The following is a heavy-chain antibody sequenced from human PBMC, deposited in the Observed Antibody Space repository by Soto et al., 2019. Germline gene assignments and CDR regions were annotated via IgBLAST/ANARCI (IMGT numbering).Heavy chain of an antibody. CDR3: ATAYVYDFENSNYYRDAFDI. V-gene: IGHV5-51*01. CDR1: GYSFSFYW. J-gene: IGHJ3*02. Sequence: GESLKISCKASGYSFSFYWIGWVRQMPGKGLEWMAIMYPDDSDIRYSPSFEAHVTISADKSTSTAFLQWSSLKASETAMYYCATAYVYDFENSNYYRDAFDIWGQGTLVTVS. CDR2: MYPDDSDI. D-gene: IGHD3-22*01.